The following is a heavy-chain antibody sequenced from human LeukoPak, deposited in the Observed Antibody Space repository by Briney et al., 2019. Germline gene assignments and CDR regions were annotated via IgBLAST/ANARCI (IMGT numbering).Heavy chain of an antibody. D-gene: IGHD3-22*01. CDR2: IYYSGST. V-gene: IGHV4-39*01. Sequence: PSETLSLTCTVAGGSISSSSYYWGWIRQPPGKGLEWIGSIYYSGSTYYNPSLKSRVTISVDTSKNQFSLRLSSVTAADTAVSYCARLTYTYYYASSTYSFWGQGTLVTVSS. CDR3: ARLTYTYYYASSTYSF. J-gene: IGHJ4*02. CDR1: GGSISSSSYY.